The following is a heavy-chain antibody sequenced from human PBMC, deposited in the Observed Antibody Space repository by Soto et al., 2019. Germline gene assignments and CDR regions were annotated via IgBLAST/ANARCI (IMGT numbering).Heavy chain of an antibody. J-gene: IGHJ2*01. Sequence: QVQLVQSGAEVKKPGASVKVSCKASGYTFTSYDINWVRQATGQGLEWMGWMNPNSGNTGYAQKFQGRVTMTRNTSISTAYMELSSLRSADTAVYYCPRNANRRYWSFDLWCRGTLVTVSS. V-gene: IGHV1-8*01. D-gene: IGHD2-8*01. CDR3: PRNANRRYWSFDL. CDR1: GYTFTSYD. CDR2: MNPNSGNT.